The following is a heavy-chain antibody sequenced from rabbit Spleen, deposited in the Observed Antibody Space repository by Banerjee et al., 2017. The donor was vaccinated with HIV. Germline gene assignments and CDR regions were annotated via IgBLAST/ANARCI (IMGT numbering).Heavy chain of an antibody. CDR3: ARDLYGSGWGALSYGMDL. Sequence: ELVESGGGLVQPGEPLKLSCKASGIDFSSYGISWVRQAPGKGPEWIAYIYPGFHIRNYANSVKGRFTISSDDAQNTVFLQMTSLTASDTATYFCARDLYGSGWGALSYGMDLWGPGTLVTVS. J-gene: IGHJ6*01. V-gene: IGHV1S47*01. CDR2: IYPGFHIR. D-gene: IGHD4-1*01. CDR1: GIDFSSYG.